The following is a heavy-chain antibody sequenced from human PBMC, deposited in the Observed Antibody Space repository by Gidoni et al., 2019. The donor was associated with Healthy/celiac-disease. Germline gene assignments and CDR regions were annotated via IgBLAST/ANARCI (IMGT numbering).Heavy chain of an antibody. CDR2: ISGSGGST. Sequence: EVQLLESGGGLVQPGGSLRLSCAASGFTFSSYAMRWVRQAPGKGLEWVSAISGSGGSTYYADSVKGRFTISRDNSKNTLYLQMNSLRAEDTAVYYCAKDGAAAGGPFDYWGQGTLVTVSS. CDR1: GFTFSSYA. V-gene: IGHV3-23*01. D-gene: IGHD6-13*01. J-gene: IGHJ4*02. CDR3: AKDGAAAGGPFDY.